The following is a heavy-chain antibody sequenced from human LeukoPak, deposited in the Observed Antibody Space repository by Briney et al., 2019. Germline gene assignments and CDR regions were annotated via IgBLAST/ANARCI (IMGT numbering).Heavy chain of an antibody. V-gene: IGHV1-69*01. J-gene: IGHJ3*02. CDR1: RGTFSSYA. CDR3: ARAIPNNDAETTYDAFDI. Sequence: SSVMVSCKATRGTFSSYAISWVRQAPGQGLEGNGGIIPIFGKANYAQQFQGRVTITADESTSTAYMEMSSLRSEDTAVYYCARAIPNNDAETTYDAFDIWGQGTMVTVSS. D-gene: IGHD1-1*01. CDR2: IIPIFGKA.